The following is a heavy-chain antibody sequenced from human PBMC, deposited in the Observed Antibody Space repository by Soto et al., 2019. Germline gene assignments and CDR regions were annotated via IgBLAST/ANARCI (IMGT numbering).Heavy chain of an antibody. CDR3: AREVFRGVGATAY. CDR2: INPSGGST. V-gene: IGHV1-46*01. CDR1: GYTFTSDY. D-gene: IGHD1-26*01. J-gene: IGHJ4*02. Sequence: QVQLVQSGAEVKKPGASVKVSCKASGYTFTSDYMHWVRQAPGQGLEWMARINPSGGSTIYSQNFQGRLSVTRDTSTSTVYMELSSLRSEDTAVYYCAREVFRGVGATAYWGQGTLVTVSS.